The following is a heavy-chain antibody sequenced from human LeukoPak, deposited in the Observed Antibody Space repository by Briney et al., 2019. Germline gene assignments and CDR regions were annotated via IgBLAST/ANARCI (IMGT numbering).Heavy chain of an antibody. CDR1: GYTFTSYY. CDR2: INPSGGST. V-gene: IGHV1-46*01. D-gene: IGHD6-6*01. J-gene: IGHJ5*02. Sequence: KVSCKASGYTFTSYYMHWVRQAPGQGLEWMGIINPSGGSTSYAQKFQGRVTMTRDTSTSTVYMELSSLRSEDTAVYYCAREVRIAAKRFDPWGQGTLVTVSS. CDR3: AREVRIAAKRFDP.